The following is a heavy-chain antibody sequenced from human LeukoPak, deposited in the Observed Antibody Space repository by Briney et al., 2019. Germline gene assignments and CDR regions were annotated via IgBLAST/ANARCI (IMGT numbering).Heavy chain of an antibody. CDR3: AKDESISITMVRGVFDY. V-gene: IGHV3-23*01. CDR1: GFTFSTQA. CDR2: ITGSGAST. Sequence: GGSLRLSCAASGFTFSTQAMSWVRQAPGKGLEWVSSITGSGASTYYADSVKGLFTISRDNPKNTLYLQMNSLRGEDTAVYYCAKDESISITMVRGVFDYWGQGTLVTVSS. D-gene: IGHD3-10*01. J-gene: IGHJ4*02.